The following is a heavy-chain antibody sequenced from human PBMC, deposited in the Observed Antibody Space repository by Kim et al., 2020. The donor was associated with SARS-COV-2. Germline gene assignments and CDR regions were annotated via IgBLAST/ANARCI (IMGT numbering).Heavy chain of an antibody. J-gene: IGHJ5*02. CDR3: ARDPSSWYENIWFDP. V-gene: IGHV1-2*02. Sequence: KFQGRVTMTRDTSISTAYMELSRLRSDDTAVYYCARDPSSWYENIWFDPWGQGTLVTVSS. D-gene: IGHD6-13*01.